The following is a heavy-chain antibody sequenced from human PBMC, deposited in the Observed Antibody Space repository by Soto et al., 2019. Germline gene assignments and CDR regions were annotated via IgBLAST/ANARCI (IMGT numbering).Heavy chain of an antibody. J-gene: IGHJ5*02. CDR3: ARSWYSSPFDP. V-gene: IGHV4-59*01. CDR1: GGSISSYY. CDR2: IYYSGST. Sequence: SETLSLTCTVSGGSISSYYWSWIRQPPGKGLEWIGYIYYSGSTNYNPSLKSRVTISVDTSKNQFSLKLSSVTAADTAVYYCARSWYSSPFDPWGQGTLVTVSS. D-gene: IGHD6-19*01.